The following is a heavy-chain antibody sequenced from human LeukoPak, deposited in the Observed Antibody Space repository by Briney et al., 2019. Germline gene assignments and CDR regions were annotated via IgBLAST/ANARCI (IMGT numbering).Heavy chain of an antibody. CDR1: GGSFSGDY. J-gene: IGHJ4*02. V-gene: IGHV4-34*01. CDR2: INHSGST. Sequence: SETLSLTCAVYGGSFSGDYWSWIRQPPGKGLEWIGEINHSGSTNYNPSLKSRVTISVDTSKNQFSLKLSSVTAADTAVYYCARSYCSGGSCYSFDYWGRGTLVTVSS. CDR3: ARSYCSGGSCYSFDY. D-gene: IGHD2-15*01.